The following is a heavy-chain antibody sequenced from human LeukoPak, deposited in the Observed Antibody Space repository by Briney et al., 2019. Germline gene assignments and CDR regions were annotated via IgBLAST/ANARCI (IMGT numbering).Heavy chain of an antibody. CDR2: INTNTGNP. CDR1: GYTFTSYA. CDR3: ARAANTEYYYYYYYMDV. V-gene: IGHV7-4-1*02. J-gene: IGHJ6*03. Sequence: ASVKVSCKASGYTFTSYAMNWVRQAPGQGLEWMGWINTNTGNPTYAQGFTGRFVFSLDTSVSTAYLQISSLKAEDTAVYYCARAANTEYYYYYYYMDVWGKGTTVTVSS.